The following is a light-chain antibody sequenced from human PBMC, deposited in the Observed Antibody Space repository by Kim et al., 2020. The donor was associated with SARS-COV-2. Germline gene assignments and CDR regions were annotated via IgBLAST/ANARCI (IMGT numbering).Light chain of an antibody. CDR3: QSYDSSLSSWV. V-gene: IGLV1-40*01. CDR2: GDS. CDR1: SSDIGAGYD. J-gene: IGLJ3*02. Sequence: VTIVCAGSSSDIGAGYDVHCYQQLPGTAPRLLSYGDSDRASGVPDRFSGSRSGTSASLAITGLQAEDEADYYCQSYDSSLSSWVFGGGTKLTV.